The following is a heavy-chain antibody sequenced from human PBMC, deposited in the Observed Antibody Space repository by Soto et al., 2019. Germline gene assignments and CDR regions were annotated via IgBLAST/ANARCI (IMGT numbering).Heavy chain of an antibody. V-gene: IGHV4-59*01. CDR1: GGSISSYY. D-gene: IGHD6-19*01. CDR3: ARSITGWYYFDY. J-gene: IGHJ4*02. CDR2: IDYSGST. Sequence: QVQLQESGPGLVKPSETLSLTCTVSGGSISSYYWSWIRQPPGKRLEWIGYIDYSGSTNYNPSLKSRVTISVDTSKKQVSLKLSSVTAADTAVYYCARSITGWYYFDYWGQGTLVTVSS.